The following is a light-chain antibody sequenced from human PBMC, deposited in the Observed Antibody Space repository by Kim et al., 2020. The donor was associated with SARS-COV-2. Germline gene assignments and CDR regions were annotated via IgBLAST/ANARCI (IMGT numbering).Light chain of an antibody. Sequence: VALGQTVRITCKGDRLRSYYATWYQQKPGQAPIVVIYGKNNRPSGIPDRFSGSSSGNTASVTITGTQAGDEADYYCNSRDSNDNVVFGGGTQLTVL. CDR2: GKN. CDR3: NSRDSNDNVV. J-gene: IGLJ2*01. V-gene: IGLV3-19*01. CDR1: RLRSYY.